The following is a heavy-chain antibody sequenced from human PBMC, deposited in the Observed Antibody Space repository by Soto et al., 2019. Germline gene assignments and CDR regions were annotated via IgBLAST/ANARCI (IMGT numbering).Heavy chain of an antibody. CDR2: ITESGGYT. CDR1: GFTFSNYA. CDR3: AKGTFGNGWSS. V-gene: IGHV3-23*01. Sequence: EVQVLESGGGLVQPGGSLRLSCAASGFTFSNYAFNWVRQAPGKGLEWVSGITESGGYTDYADSVRGRFTISRDNSKNTLYVQMNSLRAEDTAVYYCAKGTFGNGWSSWGQGTLVAVSS. D-gene: IGHD3-16*01. J-gene: IGHJ4*02.